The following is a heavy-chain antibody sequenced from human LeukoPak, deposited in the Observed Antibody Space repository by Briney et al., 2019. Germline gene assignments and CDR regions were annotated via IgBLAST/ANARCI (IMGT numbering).Heavy chain of an antibody. CDR1: GFTFSGSA. Sequence: GGSLRLSCAASGFTFSGSAMHWVRQASGKGLEWAGRIRSKANSYATAYAASVKGRFTISRDDSKNTAYLQMNSLKTEDTAVYYCTRRPNQGDYWFDPWGQGTLVTVSS. V-gene: IGHV3-73*01. CDR3: TRRPNQGDYWFDP. J-gene: IGHJ5*02. CDR2: IRSKANSYAT. D-gene: IGHD2-21*02.